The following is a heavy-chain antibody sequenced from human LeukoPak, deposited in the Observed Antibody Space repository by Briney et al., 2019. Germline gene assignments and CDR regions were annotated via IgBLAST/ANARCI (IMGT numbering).Heavy chain of an antibody. CDR3: AREPRWFGDLYGMDV. CDR2: IGTAGDT. V-gene: IGHV3-13*04. D-gene: IGHD3-10*01. Sequence: GGSLRLSCAASGFTFSSYDMHWVRQATGKGLEWVSAIGTAGDTYYPGSVKGRFTISRENAKNSLYLQMNSLRAGDTAVYYCAREPRWFGDLYGMDVWGQWTTVTVSS. J-gene: IGHJ6*02. CDR1: GFTFSSYD.